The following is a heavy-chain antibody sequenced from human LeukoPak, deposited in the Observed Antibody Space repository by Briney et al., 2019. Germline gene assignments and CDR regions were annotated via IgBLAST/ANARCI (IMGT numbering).Heavy chain of an antibody. CDR1: GFTFSSYS. V-gene: IGHV3-21*04. CDR3: AKDTSWTGGSIDY. J-gene: IGHJ4*02. D-gene: IGHD3/OR15-3a*01. Sequence: GGSLRLSCAASGFTFSSYSMTWVRQAPGKGLEWVSSITSSSGYIYYADSVKGRFTISRDNAKNSLYLQMNSLRAEDAAVYYCAKDTSWTGGSIDYWGQGTLVTVSS. CDR2: ITSSSGYI.